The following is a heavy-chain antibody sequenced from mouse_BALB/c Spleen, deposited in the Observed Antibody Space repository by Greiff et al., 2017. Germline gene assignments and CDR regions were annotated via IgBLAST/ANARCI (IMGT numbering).Heavy chain of an antibody. Sequence: DVQLQESGPELVKPGVSVKMSCKASGYTFTDYYMDWVKQSHGESFEWIGRVNPYNGGTSYNQKFKGKATLTVDKSSSTAYMELNSLTSEDSAVYYCARSIYGNYGWDCFAYWGQGTTRTVSA. V-gene: IGHV1-19*01. CDR3: ARSIYGNYGWDCFAY. CDR2: VNPYNGGT. CDR1: GYTFTDYY. J-gene: IGHJ2*01. D-gene: IGHD2-1*01.